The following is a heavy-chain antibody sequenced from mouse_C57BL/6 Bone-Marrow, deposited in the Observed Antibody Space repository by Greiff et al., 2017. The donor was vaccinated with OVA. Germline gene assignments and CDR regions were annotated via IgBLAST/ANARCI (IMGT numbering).Heavy chain of an antibody. J-gene: IGHJ4*01. CDR3: ARSSSNYAMDY. V-gene: IGHV1-69*01. Sequence: QVQLKQPGAELVMPGASVKLSCKASGYTFTSYWMHWVKQRPGQGLEWIGEIDPSDSYTNYNQKFKGKSTLTVDKSSSTAYMQLSSLTSEDSAVYYCARSSSNYAMDYWGQGTSVTVSS. D-gene: IGHD2-10*02. CDR2: IDPSDSYT. CDR1: GYTFTSYW.